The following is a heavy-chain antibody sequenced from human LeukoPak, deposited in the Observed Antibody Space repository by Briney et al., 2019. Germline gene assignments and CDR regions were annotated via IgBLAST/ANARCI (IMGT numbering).Heavy chain of an antibody. CDR2: INTHGSST. V-gene: IGHV3-74*01. Sequence: PGGSLRLSCAASGFAFSNYWLHWVRQAPGKGLGWVARINTHGSSTNYADSVKGRFTISRDNAKNTLYLQMTSLSAEDTAVYYALAGYYYYYMDVWGKGTTVTVSS. CDR3: LAGYYYYYMDV. CDR1: GFAFSNYW. J-gene: IGHJ6*03. D-gene: IGHD6-13*01.